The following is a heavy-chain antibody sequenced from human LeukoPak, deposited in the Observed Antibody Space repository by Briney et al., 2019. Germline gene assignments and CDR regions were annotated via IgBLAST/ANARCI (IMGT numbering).Heavy chain of an antibody. CDR2: IYSDDST. CDR1: GFTVSSNY. J-gene: IGHJ4*02. CDR3: ARDSSSWVLN. V-gene: IGHV3-53*01. Sequence: PGGSLRLSCAASGFTVSSNYMSWVRQAPGRGLEWVSLIYSDDSTYYADSVKGRFTISRDNSKNTLYLQVNSLRAEDTAVYYCARDSSSWVLNWGQGTLVTVSS. D-gene: IGHD6-13*01.